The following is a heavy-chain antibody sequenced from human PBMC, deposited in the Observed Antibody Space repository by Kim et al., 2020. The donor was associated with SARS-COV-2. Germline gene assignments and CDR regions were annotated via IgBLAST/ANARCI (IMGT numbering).Heavy chain of an antibody. V-gene: IGHV4-38-2*02. Sequence: SETLSLTCTVSGYSISSGYYWGWIRQPPGKGLEWIGSIYHSGSTYYNPSLKSRVTISVDTSKNQFSLKLSSVTAADTAVYYCARDGYGSGSYYDPDPRM. J-gene: IGHJ6*01. CDR3: ARDGYGSGSYYDPDPRM. CDR1: GYSISSGYY. D-gene: IGHD3-10*01. CDR2: IYHSGST.